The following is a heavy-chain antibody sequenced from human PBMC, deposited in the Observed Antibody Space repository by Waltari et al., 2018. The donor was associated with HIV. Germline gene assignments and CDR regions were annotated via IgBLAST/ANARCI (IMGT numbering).Heavy chain of an antibody. CDR2: IYYSGNT. J-gene: IGHJ6*02. Sequence: QVQLLESGPGLVKPSETLSLTCSVSGGSISNHYLSWIRQPPGKGLEWIGYIYYSGNTNYNSSLKSRVTLSVDTSKNQFSLKLSSVTAADTAIYARGPIMTPGNFYNGFDVWGRGTTVIVSS. D-gene: IGHD2-15*01. CDR3: GPIMTPGNFYNGFDV. CDR1: GGSISNHY. V-gene: IGHV4-59*11.